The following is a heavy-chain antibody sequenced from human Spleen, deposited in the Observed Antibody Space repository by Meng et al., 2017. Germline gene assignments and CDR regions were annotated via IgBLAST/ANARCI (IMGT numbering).Heavy chain of an antibody. J-gene: IGHJ4*02. Sequence: GESLKISCAASGFTFSSYWMSWVRQAPGKGLEWVSSISSSSSYIYYADSVKGRFTISRDNAKNSLYLQMNSLRAEDTAVYYCASFGITMVRGVIIPYDYWGQGTLVTVSS. V-gene: IGHV3-21*01. CDR3: ASFGITMVRGVIIPYDY. D-gene: IGHD3-10*01. CDR1: GFTFSSYW. CDR2: ISSSSSYI.